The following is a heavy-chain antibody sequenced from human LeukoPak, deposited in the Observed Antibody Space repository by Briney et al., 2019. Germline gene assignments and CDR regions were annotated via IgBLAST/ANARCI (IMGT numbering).Heavy chain of an antibody. J-gene: IGHJ4*02. CDR3: AREYSGYGDFDY. Sequence: GGSLRLSCAASGATFSGNSMNWARRAPGMGLEWVSSISTSSSYIYYADSVKGRFTISRDNAKNSLYLQMNSLRAEDTAVYYCAREYSGYGDFDYWGQGTLVTVSS. CDR1: GATFSGNS. CDR2: ISTSSSYI. V-gene: IGHV3-21*01. D-gene: IGHD5-12*01.